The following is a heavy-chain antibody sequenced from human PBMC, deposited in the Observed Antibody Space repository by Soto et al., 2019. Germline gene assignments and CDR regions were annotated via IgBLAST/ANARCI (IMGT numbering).Heavy chain of an antibody. CDR1: GGSFSGYY. Sequence: QVQLQQWGAGLLKPSETLSLTCAVYGGSFSGYYWSWIRQPPGKGLEWIGESNHSGSTNYNPSLKSRVTISVDTSKNQFSLKLSSVTAADTAVYYCARGRRNYYYYYGMDVWGQGTTVTVSS. J-gene: IGHJ6*02. V-gene: IGHV4-34*01. CDR2: SNHSGST. CDR3: ARGRRNYYYYYGMDV.